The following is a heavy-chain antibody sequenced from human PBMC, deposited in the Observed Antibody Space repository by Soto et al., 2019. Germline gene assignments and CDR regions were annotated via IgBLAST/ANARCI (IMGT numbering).Heavy chain of an antibody. Sequence: GGSLRLSCVASGFTFSSPWMHWVRQAPGKGLVWVSRINEYGTDSNYADSVKGRFTISRDNSENTVYLHMNSLRVEDSAVYYCARVAVVTRGIDYWGQGTLVTVSS. J-gene: IGHJ4*02. V-gene: IGHV3-74*01. CDR2: INEYGTDS. CDR3: ARVAVVTRGIDY. CDR1: GFTFSSPW. D-gene: IGHD2-2*01.